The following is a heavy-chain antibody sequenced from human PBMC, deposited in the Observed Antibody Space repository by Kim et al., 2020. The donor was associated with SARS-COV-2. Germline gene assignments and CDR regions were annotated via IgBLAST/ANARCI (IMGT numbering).Heavy chain of an antibody. CDR3: ARHPWGIVVVTTRVHWYFDL. D-gene: IGHD3-22*01. CDR2: IYYSGST. J-gene: IGHJ2*01. CDR1: GGSISSSSYY. V-gene: IGHV4-39*01. Sequence: SDTLSLTCTVSGGSISSSSYYWGWIRQPPGKGLEWIGSIYYSGSTYYNPSLKSRVTISVDTSKNQFSLKLSSVTAADTAVYYCARHPWGIVVVTTRVHWYFDLWGRGTLVTVSS.